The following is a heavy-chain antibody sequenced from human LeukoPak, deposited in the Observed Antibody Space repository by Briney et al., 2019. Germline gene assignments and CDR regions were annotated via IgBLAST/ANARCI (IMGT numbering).Heavy chain of an antibody. D-gene: IGHD2-21*02. CDR2: LYSGGST. Sequence: GGSLRLSCATSGFSVSTKYMSWVRQAPGKGLEWVSVLYSGGSTYYADSVKGRFTISRDNAKNSLYLQMNSLRAEDTAVYYCARVEGSVRSNCGGDCYSARWGQGTLVTVSS. V-gene: IGHV3-53*01. CDR3: ARVEGSVRSNCGGDCYSAR. CDR1: GFSVSTKY. J-gene: IGHJ4*02.